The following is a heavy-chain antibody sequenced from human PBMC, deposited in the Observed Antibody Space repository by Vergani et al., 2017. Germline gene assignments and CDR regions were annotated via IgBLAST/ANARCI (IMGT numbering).Heavy chain of an antibody. CDR2: ISSSSSYI. J-gene: IGHJ3*02. Sequence: EVQLVESGGGLVKPGGSLRLSCAASGFTFSSYSMNWVRQAPGKGLEWVSSISSSSSYIYYADSVKGRFTISRDNAKNSLYLQMNSLRAEDTAVYYCARVTLLWFGEPPISHDAFDIWGQGTMVTVSS. CDR3: ARVTLLWFGEPPISHDAFDI. D-gene: IGHD3-10*01. V-gene: IGHV3-21*01. CDR1: GFTFSSYS.